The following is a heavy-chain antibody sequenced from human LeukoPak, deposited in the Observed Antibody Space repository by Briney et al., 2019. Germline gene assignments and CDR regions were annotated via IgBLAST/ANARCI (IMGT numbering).Heavy chain of an antibody. CDR2: IYYSGST. Sequence: PSETLSLTCTVSGGSTSSSSYYWGWIRQPPGKGLEWIGSIYYSGSTYYNPSLKSRVTISVDTSKNQFSLKLSSVTAADTAVYYCARATYYDFWSGYDYWGQGTLVTVSS. V-gene: IGHV4-39*07. CDR1: GGSTSSSSYY. D-gene: IGHD3-3*01. CDR3: ARATYYDFWSGYDY. J-gene: IGHJ4*02.